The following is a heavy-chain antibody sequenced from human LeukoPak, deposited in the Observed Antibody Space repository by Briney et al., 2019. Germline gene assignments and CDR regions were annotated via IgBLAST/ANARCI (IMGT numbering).Heavy chain of an antibody. J-gene: IGHJ4*02. Sequence: PGGSLRLSCAASGFTLDDYAMHWVRQAPGKGLEWVSLISGDGGSTYYADSVKGRFTISRDNSKNSLYLQMNSLRTEDTALYYCAKDKGSYSSGWYATYWGQGTLVTVSS. V-gene: IGHV3-43*02. CDR3: AKDKGSYSSGWYATY. CDR1: GFTLDDYA. CDR2: ISGDGGST. D-gene: IGHD6-19*01.